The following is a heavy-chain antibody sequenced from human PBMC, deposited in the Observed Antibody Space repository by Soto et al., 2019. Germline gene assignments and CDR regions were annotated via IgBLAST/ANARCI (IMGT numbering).Heavy chain of an antibody. CDR2: ISYDGSNK. V-gene: IGHV3-30-3*01. Sequence: GGSLRLSCAASGFTFSSYAMHWVRQAPGKGLEWVAVISYDGSNKYYADSVKGRFTISRDNSKNTLYLQMNSLRAEDTAVYYCARGLSISKDYYYFGRDFWGQGTTVTFYS. CDR1: GFTFSSYA. CDR3: ARGLSISKDYYYFGRDF. J-gene: IGHJ6*02. D-gene: IGHD6-6*01.